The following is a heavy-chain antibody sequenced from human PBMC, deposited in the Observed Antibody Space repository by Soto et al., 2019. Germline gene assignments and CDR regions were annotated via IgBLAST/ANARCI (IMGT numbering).Heavy chain of an antibody. J-gene: IGHJ4*02. CDR3: ARELQSTGLFDF. D-gene: IGHD3-16*01. V-gene: IGHV1-2*02. CDR2: IKPDSGGR. CDR1: GYTLTGYF. Sequence: ASVKVSCKASGYTLTGYFMHWVRQAPGQGLDYMGWIKPDSGGRSYAQKFQGRITMTSDTSISTVYMEVSSLGSDDTAVYYCARELQSTGLFDFWGQGTPVTVSS.